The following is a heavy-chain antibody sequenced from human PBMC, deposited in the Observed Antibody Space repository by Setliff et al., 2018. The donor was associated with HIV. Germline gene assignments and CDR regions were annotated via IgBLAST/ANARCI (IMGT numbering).Heavy chain of an antibody. V-gene: IGHV4-4*08. J-gene: IGHJ4*02. D-gene: IGHD3-22*01. CDR1: GGSISNYY. CDR3: ARHYYTDPFDY. CDR2: IYSSGTT. Sequence: SETLSLTCTVSGGSISNYYWSWIRQPPGKGLEWIGYIYSSGTTDYNPSLKGRVTMSVDTSNSHFSLKLASVTAADTAVYYCARHYYTDPFDYWGQGTLVTVSS.